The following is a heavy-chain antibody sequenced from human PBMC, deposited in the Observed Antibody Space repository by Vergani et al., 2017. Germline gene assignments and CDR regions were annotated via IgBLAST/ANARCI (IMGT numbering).Heavy chain of an antibody. CDR1: GYTFTSYG. V-gene: IGHV1-18*01. CDR2: ISAYNGNT. CDR3: ARFGIFGVARHNEYFGGY. J-gene: IGHJ4*02. Sequence: QVQLVQSGAEVKKPGASVKVSCKASGYTFTSYGISWVRQAPGQGLEWMGWISAYNGNTNYAQKLQGRVTMTTDTSTRTAYMGLSSLRAEDTAVYYCARFGIFGVARHNEYFGGYWGQGTLVTVSS. D-gene: IGHD3-3*01.